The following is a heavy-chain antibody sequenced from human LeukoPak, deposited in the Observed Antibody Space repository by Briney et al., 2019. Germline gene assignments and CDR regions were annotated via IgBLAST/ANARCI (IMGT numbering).Heavy chain of an antibody. CDR3: ARRATRITIFGVVITPPYYYYYMDV. Sequence: PSETLSLTCAVYGGSFGGYYWSWIRQPPGKGLEWIGEINHSGSTNYNPSLKSRVTISVDTSKNQFSLKLSSVTAADTAVYYCARRATRITIFGVVITPPYYYYYMDVWGKGTTVTVSS. V-gene: IGHV4-34*01. CDR1: GGSFGGYY. J-gene: IGHJ6*03. D-gene: IGHD3-3*01. CDR2: INHSGST.